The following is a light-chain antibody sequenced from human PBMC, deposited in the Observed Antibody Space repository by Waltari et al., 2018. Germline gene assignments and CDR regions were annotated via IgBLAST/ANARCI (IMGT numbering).Light chain of an antibody. CDR1: QILLHRKGNNY. Sequence: DIVMTQSPLSLPVTPVEPASISCKPRQILLHRKGNNYLAWYLQKPGQSPPLLIYLGSNRASGVPDRFSGSGSGTDFTLKISRVEAEDVGVYYCMQSLQTLWTFGPGTKVEVK. CDR2: LGS. V-gene: IGKV2-28*01. J-gene: IGKJ1*01. CDR3: MQSLQTLWT.